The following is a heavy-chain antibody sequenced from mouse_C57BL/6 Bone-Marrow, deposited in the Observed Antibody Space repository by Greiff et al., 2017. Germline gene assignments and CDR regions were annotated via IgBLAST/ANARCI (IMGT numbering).Heavy chain of an antibody. D-gene: IGHD2-1*01. CDR2: ISSGSSTI. CDR1: GFTFSDCG. CDR3: ARGAFYYGNYIDY. J-gene: IGHJ2*01. V-gene: IGHV5-17*01. Sequence: EVQGVESGGGLVKPGGSLKLSCAASGFTFSDCGMHWVRQAPEKGLVWVAYISSGSSTIYYADTVKGRFTISRDNAKNTLFLQMTSLRSEDTAMYYCARGAFYYGNYIDYWGQGTTLTVSS.